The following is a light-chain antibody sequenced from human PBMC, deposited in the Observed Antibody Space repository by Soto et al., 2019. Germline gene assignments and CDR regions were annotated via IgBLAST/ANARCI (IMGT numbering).Light chain of an antibody. CDR1: SSDVGGYNS. V-gene: IGLV2-14*01. CDR2: DVT. Sequence: QSVLTQPASVSGSPGQSITISCTGTSSDVGGYNSVSWYQQHLGKAPKLILYDVTDRPSGVSYRFSGSKSGNTASLTISGLQAADEADYFCSSFTSSMTNVFGSGTKVTVL. J-gene: IGLJ1*01. CDR3: SSFTSSMTNV.